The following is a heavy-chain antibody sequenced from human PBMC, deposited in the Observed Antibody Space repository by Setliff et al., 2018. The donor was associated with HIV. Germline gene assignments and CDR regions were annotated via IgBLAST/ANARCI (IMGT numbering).Heavy chain of an antibody. J-gene: IGHJ2*01. CDR1: GFTFGDYA. CDR2: IRSKPYGGTT. D-gene: IGHD3-16*02. CDR3: TRVNRARYFDL. V-gene: IGHV3-49*04. Sequence: GESLKISCTASGFTFGDYAMSWVRQAPGKGLEWVGFIRSKPYGGTTEYAASVKGRFTISRGDSKSIAYLPMNSLKTEDTAVYYCTRVNRARYFDLWGRGTLVTVSS.